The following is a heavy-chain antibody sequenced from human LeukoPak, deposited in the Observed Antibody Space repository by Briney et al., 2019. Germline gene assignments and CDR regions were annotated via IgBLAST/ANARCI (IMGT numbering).Heavy chain of an antibody. V-gene: IGHV4-31*03. CDR1: GGSISSGGYY. J-gene: IGHJ4*02. Sequence: PSQTLSLTCTVSGGSISSGGYYWSWIRQHPGKGLEWIGYIYSSGSTYYNPSLKSRVTISVDTSKNQFSLKLSSVTAADTAVYYCARVGGYDFWSGYYTGFDYWGQGTLVTVSS. D-gene: IGHD3-3*01. CDR3: ARVGGYDFWSGYYTGFDY. CDR2: IYSSGST.